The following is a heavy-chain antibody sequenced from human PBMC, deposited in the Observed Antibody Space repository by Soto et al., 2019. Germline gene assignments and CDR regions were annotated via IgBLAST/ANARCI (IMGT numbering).Heavy chain of an antibody. CDR2: INHSGST. CDR3: ARGRRSSSWSDYYYYGMDV. D-gene: IGHD6-13*01. J-gene: IGHJ6*02. Sequence: SETXSLTCAVYGGSXXXXXXSWIRQPPGKGLEWIGEINHSGSTNYNPSLKSRVTISVDTSKNQFSLKLSSVTAADTAVYYCARGRRSSSWSDYYYYGMDVWGQGTTVTVSS. V-gene: IGHV4-34*01. CDR1: GGSXXXXX.